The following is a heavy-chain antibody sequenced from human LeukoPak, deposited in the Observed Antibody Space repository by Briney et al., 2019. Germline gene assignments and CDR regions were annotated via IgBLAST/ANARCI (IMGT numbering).Heavy chain of an antibody. Sequence: GGSLRLSCAASGFTFSTYWMSWVRQAPGRGLEWVANIKQDGSEEVYVDSVRGRFTISRDNAKNSLFLQMNTLRAEDTAVYYCARDPYSSTWSYGMDVWGQGTTVTVSS. V-gene: IGHV3-7*05. J-gene: IGHJ6*02. CDR2: IKQDGSEE. CDR3: ARDPYSSTWSYGMDV. D-gene: IGHD6-6*01. CDR1: GFTFSTYW.